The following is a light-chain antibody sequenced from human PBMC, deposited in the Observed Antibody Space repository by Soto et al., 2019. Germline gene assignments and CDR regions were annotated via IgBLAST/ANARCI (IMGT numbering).Light chain of an antibody. J-gene: IGKJ5*01. Sequence: EIVLTQSPGTLSFSPGERATLSCRASQSVSSYLAWYQQKPGQAPRLLIYDASNRATGIPARFSASGSGTDFTLIISSLEPEDFAVYICQQRSNWPITFGQGTRLEIK. CDR3: QQRSNWPIT. CDR1: QSVSSY. CDR2: DAS. V-gene: IGKV3-11*01.